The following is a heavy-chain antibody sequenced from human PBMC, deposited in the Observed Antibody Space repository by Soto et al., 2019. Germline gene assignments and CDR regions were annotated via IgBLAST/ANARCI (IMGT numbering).Heavy chain of an antibody. V-gene: IGHV1-58*01. CDR1: GFTFTSSA. J-gene: IGHJ6*02. CDR3: EADSQKLRCFDWLSDYYYGMDV. D-gene: IGHD3-9*01. Sequence: QMQLVQSGPEVKKPGTSVKVSCKASGFTFTSSAVQWVRQARGQRLEWIGWIVVGSGNTNYAQKFQERVTITRDMPTNPAYMELSSLRSEDTAVYYCEADSQKLRCFDWLSDYYYGMDVWGQGTTVTVSS. CDR2: IVVGSGNT.